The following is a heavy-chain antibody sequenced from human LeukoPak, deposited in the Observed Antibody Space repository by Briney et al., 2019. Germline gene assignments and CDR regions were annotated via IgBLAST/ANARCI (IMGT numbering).Heavy chain of an antibody. CDR1: GFTFSSNW. Sequence: PGGSLRLSCAASGFTFSSNWMTWVRQAPGKGLEWVANIKQDGSGAFYVDSVKGRFTISRDNTRNSLYLQMNSLRAEDTAVYYCARFFDWGQGTRVTVSS. J-gene: IGHJ4*02. V-gene: IGHV3-7*02. CDR3: ARFFD. CDR2: IKQDGSGA. D-gene: IGHD3-3*01.